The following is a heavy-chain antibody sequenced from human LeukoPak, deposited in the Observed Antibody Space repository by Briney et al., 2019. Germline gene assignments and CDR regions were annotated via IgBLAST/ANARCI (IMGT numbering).Heavy chain of an antibody. J-gene: IGHJ4*02. D-gene: IGHD3-22*01. V-gene: IGHV1-2*02. Sequence: ASVKVSCKASGYTFTGYYMHWVRQAPGQGLEWMGWINPNSGGTNYAQKFQGRVTMTRDTSISTAYMELSRLGSDDTAVYYCARDRYYYDSSGYTFDYWGQGTLVTVSS. CDR2: INPNSGGT. CDR3: ARDRYYYDSSGYTFDY. CDR1: GYTFTGYY.